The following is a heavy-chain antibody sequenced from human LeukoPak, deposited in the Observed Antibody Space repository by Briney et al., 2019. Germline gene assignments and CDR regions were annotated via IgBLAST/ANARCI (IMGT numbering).Heavy chain of an antibody. J-gene: IGHJ4*02. CDR2: INPSGGST. Sequence: ASVKVSCKASGYTFTSYDINWVRQAPGQGLEWMGIINPSGGSTSYAQKFQGRVTMTRDTSTSTVYMELSSLRSEDTAVYYCAREGIAAAYYYWGQGTLVTVSS. CDR3: AREGIAAAYYY. CDR1: GYTFTSYD. V-gene: IGHV1-46*01. D-gene: IGHD6-13*01.